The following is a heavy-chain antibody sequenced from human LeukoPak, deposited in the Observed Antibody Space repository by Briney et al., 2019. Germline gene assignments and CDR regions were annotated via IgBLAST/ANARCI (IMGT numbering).Heavy chain of an antibody. CDR3: LVPPGYSSGWS. CDR1: GYXFTTYY. V-gene: IGHV5-51*01. D-gene: IGHD6-19*01. J-gene: IGHJ4*02. Sequence: GESLKISCDGSGYXFTTYYISWVRQMPGKGLEWMGIIYPGDSDTRYSPSFQGQVTISADKSISTAYLQWSSLKASDTAMYYCLVPPGYSSGWSWGQGTLVTVSS. CDR2: IYPGDSDT.